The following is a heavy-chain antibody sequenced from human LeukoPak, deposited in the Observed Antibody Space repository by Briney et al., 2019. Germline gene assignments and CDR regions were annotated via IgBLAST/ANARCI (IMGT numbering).Heavy chain of an antibody. CDR1: GGTFGSYA. V-gene: IGHV1-69*04. CDR3: AREDLSTVATGTSGMDV. Sequence: SVKVSCKASGGTFGSYAISWVRQAPGQGLEWMGRIIPIFGIANYAQKFQGRVTITADKSTSTAYMELSSLRSEDTAVYYCAREDLSTVATGTSGMDVWGQGTTVTVSS. D-gene: IGHD4-23*01. CDR2: IIPIFGIA. J-gene: IGHJ6*02.